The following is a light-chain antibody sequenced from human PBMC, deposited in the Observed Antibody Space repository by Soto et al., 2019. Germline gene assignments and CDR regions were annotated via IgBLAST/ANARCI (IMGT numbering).Light chain of an antibody. Sequence: DIVMTQSPATLSVSAGETASLSCTASEDVSITLAWYQQRPGQSPRLLIYDTSTRATGIPARFSGSGSGTEVTLSIIDLQYEDFAVYYCLQYNKGPPWTFGQGTKVEIK. V-gene: IGKV3-15*01. CDR2: DTS. CDR1: EDVSIT. J-gene: IGKJ1*01. CDR3: LQYNKGPPWT.